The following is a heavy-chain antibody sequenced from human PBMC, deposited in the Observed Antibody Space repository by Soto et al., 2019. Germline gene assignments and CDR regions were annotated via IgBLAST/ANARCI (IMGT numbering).Heavy chain of an antibody. Sequence: TSETLSLTCTVSGGSISSSSYYWGWIRQPPGKGLEWIGSIYYSGSTYYNPSLKSRVTISVDTSKNQFSLKLSSVTAADTAVYYCARPYCSSTSCQNGMDVWGQGTTVTVSS. V-gene: IGHV4-39*01. D-gene: IGHD2-2*01. CDR2: IYYSGST. CDR3: ARPYCSSTSCQNGMDV. J-gene: IGHJ6*02. CDR1: GGSISSSSYY.